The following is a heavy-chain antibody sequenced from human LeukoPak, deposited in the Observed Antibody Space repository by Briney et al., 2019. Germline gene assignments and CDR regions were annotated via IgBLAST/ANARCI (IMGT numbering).Heavy chain of an antibody. CDR2: IDSDGDNT. CDR1: GFTFCGYW. Sequence: GGSLRLSCAASGFTFCGYWMHWVRQAPGKGLVWVSRIDSDGDNTVYADSVKGRFTISRNNAENTLYLHMNTLRAEDTAVYYCARDRGSGWDFDHWGQGTLVTVSS. J-gene: IGHJ4*02. D-gene: IGHD6-19*01. V-gene: IGHV3-74*01. CDR3: ARDRGSGWDFDH.